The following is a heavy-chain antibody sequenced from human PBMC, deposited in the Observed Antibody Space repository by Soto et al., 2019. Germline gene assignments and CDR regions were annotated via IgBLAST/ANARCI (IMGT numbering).Heavy chain of an antibody. D-gene: IGHD3-10*01. Sequence: GGFLRLSCAASGFTFSSYWMHWVRQAPGKELVWVSHINSDGSSTTYADSVKGRFTISRDNAKNTLYLQMNSLRAEDTAVYYCARRNYASGHTFDPWGQGTLVTVSS. V-gene: IGHV3-74*01. CDR3: ARRNYASGHTFDP. CDR2: INSDGSST. CDR1: GFTFSSYW. J-gene: IGHJ5*02.